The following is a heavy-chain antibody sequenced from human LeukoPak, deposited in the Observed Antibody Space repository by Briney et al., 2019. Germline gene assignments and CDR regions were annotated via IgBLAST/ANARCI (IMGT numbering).Heavy chain of an antibody. J-gene: IGHJ2*01. CDR2: IYTSGST. D-gene: IGHD3-10*01. CDR3: ARGLRLLWFGESGYFDL. Sequence: SETLSLTCTVSGGSISSYYWSWIRQPAGKGLEWIGRIYTSGSTNYNPSLKSRVTMSVDTSKNQFSLKLSSVTAADTAVYYCARGLRLLWFGESGYFDLWGRGTLVTVSS. CDR1: GGSISSYY. V-gene: IGHV4-4*07.